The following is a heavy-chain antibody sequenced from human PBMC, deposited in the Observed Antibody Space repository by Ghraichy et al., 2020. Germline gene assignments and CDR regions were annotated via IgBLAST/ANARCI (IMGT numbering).Heavy chain of an antibody. CDR1: GFTFSDYY. CDR3: ARAARYDCWSGYYPNWLDP. J-gene: IGHJ5*02. Sequence: GGSPRLSCAASGFTFSDYYMSWIRQAPGKGLEWVSYISSSGSTIYYAASVKGLFTISRDNAKNSLYLQLNSLRAEDTALYYCARAARYDCWSGYYPNWLDPWGQGTLVTVSS. D-gene: IGHD3-3*01. V-gene: IGHV3-11*01. CDR2: ISSSGSTI.